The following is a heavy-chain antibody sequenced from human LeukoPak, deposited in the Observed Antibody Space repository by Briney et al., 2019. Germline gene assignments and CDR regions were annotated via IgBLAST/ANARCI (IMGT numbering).Heavy chain of an antibody. CDR3: ARDTRGIFDY. CDR1: EFTFSTYS. D-gene: IGHD3-10*01. J-gene: IGHJ4*02. V-gene: IGHV3-21*01. Sequence: PGGSLRLSCAASEFTFSTYSMSWVRQAPGKGLEWVSFISSSSSYIYYADSVKGRFTISRDNAKNSLYLQMNSLRVEDTAVYYCARDTRGIFDYWGQGTLVTVSS. CDR2: ISSSSSYI.